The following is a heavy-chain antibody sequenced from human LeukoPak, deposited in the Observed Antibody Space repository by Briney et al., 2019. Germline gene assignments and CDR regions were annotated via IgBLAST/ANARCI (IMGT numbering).Heavy chain of an antibody. CDR1: GGSISSGDYS. CDR3: ARLTRRSGNYFEN. D-gene: IGHD1-1*01. J-gene: IGHJ4*02. V-gene: IGHV4-30-2*01. Sequence: SETLSLTCAVSGGSISSGDYSWSWIRQPPGKGLEWIGYIYHSGSTYYNPSLKSRVTISIDRPKNQFSLRLSSVTAADTAVYYCARLTRRSGNYFENWGQGTLVTVSS. CDR2: IYHSGST.